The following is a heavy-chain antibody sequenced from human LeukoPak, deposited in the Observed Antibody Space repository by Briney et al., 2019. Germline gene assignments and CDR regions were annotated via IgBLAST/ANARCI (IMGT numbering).Heavy chain of an antibody. Sequence: GGTLRLSCAASGFTFSSHGMSWVRQAPGKGLEWVSGILGGAGGTYYADSVKGRFTISRDNSKNTLYLQMNSLRAEDTAVYYCAHGSMYQLDSWGQGTLVTVSS. CDR3: AHGSMYQLDS. J-gene: IGHJ4*02. CDR2: ILGGAGGT. D-gene: IGHD2-2*01. V-gene: IGHV3-23*01. CDR1: GFTFSSHG.